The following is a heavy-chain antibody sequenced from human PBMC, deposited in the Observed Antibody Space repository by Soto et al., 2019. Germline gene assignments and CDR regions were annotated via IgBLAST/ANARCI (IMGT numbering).Heavy chain of an antibody. V-gene: IGHV5-10-1*01. CDR1: GYSFTSYW. D-gene: IGHD5-12*01. CDR3: ARQDIVATQYYYYYGMDV. J-gene: IGHJ6*02. Sequence: PGESLKISCKGSGYSFTSYWISWVRQMPGKGLEWMGRIDPSDSYTNYSPSFQGHVTISADKSISTAYLQWSSLKASDTAMYYCARQDIVATQYYYYYGMDVWGQGTTVTVSS. CDR2: IDPSDSYT.